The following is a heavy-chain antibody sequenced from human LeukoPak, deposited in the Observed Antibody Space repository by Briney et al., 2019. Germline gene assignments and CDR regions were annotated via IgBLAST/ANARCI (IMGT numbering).Heavy chain of an antibody. CDR3: ARDPRSPVAGAFDI. D-gene: IGHD6-19*01. Sequence: SETLSLTCTVSGGSVSSGSYYWSWIRQPPGKGLEWIGYIYYSGSTYYNPSLKSRVTISVDTSKNQFSLKLSSVTAADTAVYYCARDPRSPVAGAFDIWGQGTMVTVSS. V-gene: IGHV4-31*03. CDR1: GGSVSSGSYY. CDR2: IYYSGST. J-gene: IGHJ3*02.